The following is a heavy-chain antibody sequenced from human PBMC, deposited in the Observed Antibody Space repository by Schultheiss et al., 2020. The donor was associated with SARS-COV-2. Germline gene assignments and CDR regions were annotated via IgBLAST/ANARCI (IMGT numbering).Heavy chain of an antibody. CDR3: ARRGAFDI. V-gene: IGHV5-51*01. CDR2: IYPGDSDT. D-gene: IGHD5-12*01. CDR1: GYTFHSHW. J-gene: IGHJ3*02. Sequence: GESLKISCKTSGYTFHSHWIGWVRQMPGKGLEWMGIIYPGDSDTRYSPSFQGQVTISADKSISTAYLQWSSLKASDTAMYYCARRGAFDIWGQGTMVTVSS.